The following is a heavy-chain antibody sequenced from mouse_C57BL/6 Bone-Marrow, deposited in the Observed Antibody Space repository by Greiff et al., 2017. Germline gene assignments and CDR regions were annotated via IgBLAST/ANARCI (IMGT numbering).Heavy chain of an antibody. CDR2: IYPRSGNT. Sequence: SGAELARPGASVKLSCKASGYTFTSYGISWVKQRTGQGLEWIGEIYPRSGNTYYNEKFKGKATLTADKSSSTAYMELRSLTSEDSAVXFCARLGVYAMDYWGQGTSVTVSS. J-gene: IGHJ4*01. V-gene: IGHV1-81*01. CDR3: ARLGVYAMDY. CDR1: GYTFTSYG.